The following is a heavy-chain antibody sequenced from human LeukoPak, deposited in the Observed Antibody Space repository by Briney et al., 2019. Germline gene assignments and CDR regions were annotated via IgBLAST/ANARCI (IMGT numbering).Heavy chain of an antibody. CDR2: IKSKTDGGTT. V-gene: IGHV3-15*01. D-gene: IGHD2-2*01. CDR3: TTVENIVVVPAAPTTRDFDY. J-gene: IGHJ4*02. Sequence: GGSLRPSCAASGFTFSNAWMSWVRQAPGKGLEWVGRIKSKTDGGTTDYAAPVKGRFTISRDDSKNTLYLQMNSLKTEDTAVYYCTTVENIVVVPAAPTTRDFDYWGQGTLVTVSS. CDR1: GFTFSNAW.